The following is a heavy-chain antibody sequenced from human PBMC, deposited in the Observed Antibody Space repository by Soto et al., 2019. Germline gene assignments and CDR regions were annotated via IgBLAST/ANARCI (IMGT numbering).Heavy chain of an antibody. CDR1: GFSISNYW. CDR3: ARDGSGWSCDY. D-gene: IGHD6-19*01. J-gene: IGHJ4*02. V-gene: IGHV3-74*01. CDR2: INSDGSST. Sequence: EVQLVESGGNLVQPGGSLRLSCAASGFSISNYWMHWVRQAPGKGLVWVSRINSDGSSTTYAESVKGRFTISRDNASNSLYVQKYGLRAAVTAVYYCARDGSGWSCDYWSRRTLVIFSS.